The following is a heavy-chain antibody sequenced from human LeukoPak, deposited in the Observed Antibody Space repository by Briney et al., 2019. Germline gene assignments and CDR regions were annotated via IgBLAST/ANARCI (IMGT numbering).Heavy chain of an antibody. CDR1: GGSFSGYY. V-gene: IGHV4-34*01. CDR3: ARRSTRYYYYYGMDV. J-gene: IGHJ6*04. CDR2: INHSGST. D-gene: IGHD2-15*01. Sequence: SETLSLTCAVYGGSFSGYYWSWIRQPPGKGLEWIGEINHSGSTNYNPSLKSRVTISVDTFKNQFSLKLSSVTAADTAVYYCARRSTRYYYYYGMDVWGKGTTVTVSS.